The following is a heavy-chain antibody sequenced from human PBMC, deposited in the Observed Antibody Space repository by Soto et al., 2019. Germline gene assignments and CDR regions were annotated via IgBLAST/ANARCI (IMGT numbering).Heavy chain of an antibody. CDR1: GFTFSSYS. J-gene: IGHJ5*02. Sequence: EVQLVESGGGLVKPGGSLRLSCAASGFTFSSYSMNWVRQAPGKGLEWVSSISSSSSYIYYADSVKGRFTISRDNAKNSLYLQMNSLRAEDTAVYYCARTAGYCSGGSCQSNWFDPWGQGTLVTVSS. D-gene: IGHD2-15*01. CDR3: ARTAGYCSGGSCQSNWFDP. CDR2: ISSSSSYI. V-gene: IGHV3-21*01.